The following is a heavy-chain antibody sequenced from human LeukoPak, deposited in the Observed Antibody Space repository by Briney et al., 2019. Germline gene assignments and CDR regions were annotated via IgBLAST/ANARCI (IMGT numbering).Heavy chain of an antibody. Sequence: GRSLRLSCAASGFTFSSYGMHWVRQAPGKGLEWVAVISYDGSNKYYADFVKGRFTISRDNSKNTLYLQMNSLRAEDTAVYYCAKDASRYCSGGSCYYYGMDVWGKGTTVTVSS. CDR3: AKDASRYCSGGSCYYYGMDV. CDR1: GFTFSSYG. V-gene: IGHV3-30*18. D-gene: IGHD2-15*01. CDR2: ISYDGSNK. J-gene: IGHJ6*04.